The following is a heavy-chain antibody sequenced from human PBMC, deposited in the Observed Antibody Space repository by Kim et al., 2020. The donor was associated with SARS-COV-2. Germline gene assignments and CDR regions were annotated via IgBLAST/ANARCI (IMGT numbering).Heavy chain of an antibody. D-gene: IGHD3-16*01. Sequence: NYTPTLKVRVTILVDTSKNQFSLKLSSVTAADTAVYYCARQIYVAGWFDPWGQGTLVTVSS. V-gene: IGHV4-59*08. CDR3: ARQIYVAGWFDP. J-gene: IGHJ5*02.